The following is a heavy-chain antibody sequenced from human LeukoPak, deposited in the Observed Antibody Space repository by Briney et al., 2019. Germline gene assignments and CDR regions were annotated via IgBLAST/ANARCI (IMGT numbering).Heavy chain of an antibody. Sequence: GGSLRLSCAASGFTFSNYAMSWVRQAPGKGLEWVSAISGSGGSTYYADSVKGRFTISRDNSKNTLYLQMNSLKTEDTAVYYCTTGLYDYVWGSYRNPLRDYWGQGTLVTVSS. CDR2: ISGSGGST. CDR1: GFTFSNYA. CDR3: TTGLYDYVWGSYRNPLRDY. J-gene: IGHJ4*02. V-gene: IGHV3-23*01. D-gene: IGHD3-16*02.